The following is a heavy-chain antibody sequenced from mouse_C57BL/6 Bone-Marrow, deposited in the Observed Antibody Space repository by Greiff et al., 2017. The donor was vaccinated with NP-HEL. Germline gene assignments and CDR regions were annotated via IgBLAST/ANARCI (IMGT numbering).Heavy chain of an antibody. CDR1: GYTFTDYY. CDR2: INPNNGGT. D-gene: IGHD4-1*01. CDR3: ASEPPLTGTGY. Sequence: EVQLQQSGPELVKPGASVKISCKASGYTFTDYYMNWVKQSHGKSLEWIGDINPNNGGTSYNQKFKGKATLTVDKSSSTAYMELRSLTSEDSAVYYCASEPPLTGTGYWGQGTTLTVSS. J-gene: IGHJ2*01. V-gene: IGHV1-26*01.